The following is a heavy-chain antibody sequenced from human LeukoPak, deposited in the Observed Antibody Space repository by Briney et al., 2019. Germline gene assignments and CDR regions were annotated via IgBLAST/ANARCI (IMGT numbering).Heavy chain of an antibody. D-gene: IGHD3-3*01. CDR1: GDSISRDY. J-gene: IGHJ4*02. Sequence: SETLSLTCTVSGDSISRDYGHWLRQPPGKGLEWIGYINYSGSTNYNPSLKSRVAISKDTSKNQFSLNLSTVTAADTAVYYCARAVKRFCSGPVDYWGQGTLVTVSS. CDR2: INYSGST. CDR3: ARAVKRFCSGPVDY. V-gene: IGHV4-59*08.